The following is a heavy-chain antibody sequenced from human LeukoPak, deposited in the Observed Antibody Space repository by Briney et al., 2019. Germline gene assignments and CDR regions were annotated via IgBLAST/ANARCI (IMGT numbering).Heavy chain of an antibody. Sequence: PGESLRLSCAASGFTFSSYAMSWVRQAPGKGLEWVSAISGSGGSTYYADSVKGRFTISRDNSKNTLYLQMNSLRAEDTAVYYCAKKPAFRIAVAGNYYYMDVWGKGTTVTVSS. CDR3: AKKPAFRIAVAGNYYYMDV. CDR1: GFTFSSYA. CDR2: ISGSGGST. D-gene: IGHD6-19*01. V-gene: IGHV3-23*01. J-gene: IGHJ6*03.